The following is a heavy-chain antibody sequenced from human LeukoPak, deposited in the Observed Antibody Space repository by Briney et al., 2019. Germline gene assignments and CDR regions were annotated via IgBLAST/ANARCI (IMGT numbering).Heavy chain of an antibody. J-gene: IGHJ4*02. CDR2: ISYDGSNK. CDR1: GFTFSSYA. V-gene: IGHV3-30*04. Sequence: PGGSLRPSCAASGFTFSSYAMHWVRQAPGKGLEWVAVISYDGSNKYYADSVKGRFTISRDNSKNTLYLQMNSLRAEDTAVYYCASLYGSGSYSTPDYFDYWGQGTLVTVSS. D-gene: IGHD3-10*01. CDR3: ASLYGSGSYSTPDYFDY.